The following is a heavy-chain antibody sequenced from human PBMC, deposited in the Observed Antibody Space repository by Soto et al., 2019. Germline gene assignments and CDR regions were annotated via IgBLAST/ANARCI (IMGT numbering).Heavy chain of an antibody. V-gene: IGHV1-3*01. CDR1: GYTFTPYT. Sequence: QVQLVQSGAEVKMPGASVKVSCKASGYTFTPYTIHWVRQAPGQRLEWMGWINAGNGKTKYSQNFQGRVTITRDTSASTAYMELSSLTSEDKAVYFCARAMRELDHWGQGTLVTVSS. CDR2: INAGNGKT. J-gene: IGHJ4*02. CDR3: ARAMRELDH. D-gene: IGHD1-26*01.